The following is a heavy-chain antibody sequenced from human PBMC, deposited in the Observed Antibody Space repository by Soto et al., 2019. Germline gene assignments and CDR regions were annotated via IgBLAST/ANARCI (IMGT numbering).Heavy chain of an antibody. CDR2: IIPIFGTA. Sequence: GASVKVSCKASGGTFSSYAISWVRQAPGQGLEWMGGIIPIFGTANYAQKFQGRVTITADESTSTAYMELSSLRSEDTAVYYCARDHSGSEIAVVPWFAPWGQGTLVTLSS. J-gene: IGHJ5*02. D-gene: IGHD6-19*01. V-gene: IGHV1-69*13. CDR1: GGTFSSYA. CDR3: ARDHSGSEIAVVPWFAP.